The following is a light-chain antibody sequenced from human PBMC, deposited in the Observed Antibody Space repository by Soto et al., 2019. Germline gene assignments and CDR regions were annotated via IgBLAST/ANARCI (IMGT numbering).Light chain of an antibody. CDR3: QQRSNSPPLT. CDR1: QSVSSY. J-gene: IGKJ4*01. CDR2: DAS. V-gene: IGKV3-11*01. Sequence: EIVLTQSPATLSLSPGERATLSCRASQSVSSYLAWYQQKPGQAPRLLIYDASNRATGIPARFSGSESGTDFTLTISSIGPEDFAVYYCQQRSNSPPLTFGGGTKVEIK.